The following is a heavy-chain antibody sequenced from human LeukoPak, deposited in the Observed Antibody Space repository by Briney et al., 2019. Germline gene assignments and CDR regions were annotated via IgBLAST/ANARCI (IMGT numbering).Heavy chain of an antibody. V-gene: IGHV3-30*18. CDR2: ISYDGSNK. CDR1: GFTFSSYG. J-gene: IGHJ6*02. CDR3: AKDKGYGSGDRYSSDYYYYGMDV. D-gene: IGHD3-10*01. Sequence: GGSLRLSCAASGFTFSSYGMHWVRQAPCKGLEWVAFISYDGSNKYYADSVMGRFTISRDNSKNTLYLQMNSLRAEDTALYYCAKDKGYGSGDRYSSDYYYYGMDVWGQGTTVTVSS.